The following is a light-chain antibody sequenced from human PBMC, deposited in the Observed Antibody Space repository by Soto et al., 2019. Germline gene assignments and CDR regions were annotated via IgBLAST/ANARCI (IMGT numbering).Light chain of an antibody. CDR2: GAS. V-gene: IGKV3-15*01. Sequence: EIVMTQSPATLSVSPGERATLSCRASQRVSSTLAWYQQQPGQAPRLLIYGASTRATGIPARFSGSGSGTEFTLTISSLQSEDFAVYYCQQYNNWPETFGQGTKLEIK. CDR1: QRVSST. CDR3: QQYNNWPET. J-gene: IGKJ2*01.